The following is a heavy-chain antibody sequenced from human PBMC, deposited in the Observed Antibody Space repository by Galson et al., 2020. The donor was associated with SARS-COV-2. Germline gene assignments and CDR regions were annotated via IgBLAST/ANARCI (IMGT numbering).Heavy chain of an antibody. CDR3: ARDGWGGWGCSSTSCYTGANWFDP. CDR1: GYTFTSYY. CDR2: INPSGGST. V-gene: IGHV1-46*01. Sequence: ASVKVSCKASGYTFTSYYMHWVRQAPGQGLEWMGIINPSGGSTSYAQKFQGRVTMTRDTSTSTVYMELSSLRSEDTAVYYCARDGWGGWGCSSTSCYTGANWFDPWGQGTLVTVSS. D-gene: IGHD2-2*02. J-gene: IGHJ5*02.